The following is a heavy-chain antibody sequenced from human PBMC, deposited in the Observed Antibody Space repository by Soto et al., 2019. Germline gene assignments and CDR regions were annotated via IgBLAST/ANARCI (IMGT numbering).Heavy chain of an antibody. D-gene: IGHD6-13*01. J-gene: IGHJ3*01. CDR2: IYSGGST. CDR1: GVTVSSNY. Sequence: GGSLRLSCAASGVTVSSNYMSWVRQAPGKGLVWVSVIYSGGSTYYAGYVKGRFTISRDNSKKTLYLQMNSLRTKNKALYYCARRTAAANAFDVWGQGTMVTV. V-gene: IGHV3-53*01. CDR3: ARRTAAANAFDV.